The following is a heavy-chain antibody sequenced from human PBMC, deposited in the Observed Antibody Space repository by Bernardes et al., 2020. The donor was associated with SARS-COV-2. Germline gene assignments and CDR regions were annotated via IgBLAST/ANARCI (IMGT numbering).Heavy chain of an antibody. CDR2: ICDSGST. CDR3: GRHRCDSTSGLYNWFDP. Sequence: SGSLSLTCTVSSGSISSFCLSWIRQPPGKGLEWVGYICDSGSTNYNPSLKSRVTITVDTSKKQPSLKLTSVTAADTAVYYCGRHRCDSTSGLYNWFDPWGQGTLVTVPS. V-gene: IGHV4-59*08. CDR1: SGSISSFC. D-gene: IGHD2-2*01. J-gene: IGHJ5*02.